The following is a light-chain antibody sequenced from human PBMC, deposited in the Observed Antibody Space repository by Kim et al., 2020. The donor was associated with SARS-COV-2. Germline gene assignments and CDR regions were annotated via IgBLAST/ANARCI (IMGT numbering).Light chain of an antibody. CDR2: KIS. Sequence: PASISCRTSQWLVHSDGNTYFSWLQQRPGQRPRALIYKISNRGPGVPDRFSGSWAGTDFTLNISRVEAEDVGVYYCMKATQFPMYTFGQGTKLEI. CDR1: QWLVHSDGNTY. V-gene: IGKV2-24*01. J-gene: IGKJ2*01. CDR3: MKATQFPMYT.